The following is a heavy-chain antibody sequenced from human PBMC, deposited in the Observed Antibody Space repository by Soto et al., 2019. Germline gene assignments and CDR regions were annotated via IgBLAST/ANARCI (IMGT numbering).Heavy chain of an antibody. J-gene: IGHJ2*01. CDR1: GVDFRGSY. CDR3: ANWYSSYWYFDL. V-gene: IGHV3-11*01. D-gene: IGHD6-13*01. Sequence: GGSLRLSCVASGVDFRGSYMNWIRQAPGKGLEWISYISDTGRTIHYADSVKGRFVISRDNSKDSLYLQMNDLRADDTAVYYCANWYSSYWYFDLWGRGTLVTVSS. CDR2: ISDTGRTI.